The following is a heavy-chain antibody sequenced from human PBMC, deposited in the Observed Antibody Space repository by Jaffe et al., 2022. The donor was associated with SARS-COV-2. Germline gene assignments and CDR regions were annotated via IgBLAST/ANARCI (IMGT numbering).Heavy chain of an antibody. Sequence: EVQLVESGGGLVKPGGSLRLSCAASGFTFSSHTINWVRQAPGKGLEWVSSISSNSYYIYYADSVRGRFTISRDNAKNSLYLQMNSLRAEDTAVYYCAREGLITLTSATDAFDIWGQGTMVTVSS. CDR2: ISSNSYYI. D-gene: IGHD3-16*01. J-gene: IGHJ3*02. V-gene: IGHV3-21*01. CDR3: AREGLITLTSATDAFDI. CDR1: GFTFSSHT.